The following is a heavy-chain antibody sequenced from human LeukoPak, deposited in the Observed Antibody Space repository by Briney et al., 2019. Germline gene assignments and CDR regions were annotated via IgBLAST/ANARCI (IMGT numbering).Heavy chain of an antibody. CDR3: GIFMDVVPGTMS. J-gene: IGHJ4*02. CDR2: ISHGGIT. V-gene: IGHV4-34*01. CDR1: AESLTKYF. D-gene: IGHD3-22*01. Sequence: SETLSLTCSVYAESLTKYFSHGLRQAPGKGLEWVGEISHGGITKHNPSLKSRVTMSQDTSKRQFSLKMNSMTAADTGVYYCGIFMDVVPGTMSWGLGTLVTVSS.